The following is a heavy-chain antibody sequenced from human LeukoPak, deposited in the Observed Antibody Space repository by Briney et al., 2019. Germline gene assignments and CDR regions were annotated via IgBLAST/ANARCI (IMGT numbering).Heavy chain of an antibody. CDR2: ISYDGSNK. Sequence: GGSLRLSCAASGFTFSSYGMHWVRQAPGKGLEWVAVISYDGSNKYYADSVKGRFTTSRDNSKNTLYLQMNSLRAEDTAVYYCAKEVAYYYDSSGYFDYWGQGTLVTVSS. CDR3: AKEVAYYYDSSGYFDY. J-gene: IGHJ4*02. CDR1: GFTFSSYG. V-gene: IGHV3-30*18. D-gene: IGHD3-22*01.